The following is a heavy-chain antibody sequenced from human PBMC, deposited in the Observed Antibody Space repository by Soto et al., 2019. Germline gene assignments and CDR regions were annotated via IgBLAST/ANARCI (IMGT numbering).Heavy chain of an antibody. Sequence: GGSLRLSCAASGFTFSSYAMSWVRQAPGKGLEWVSAISGSGGSTYYADSVKGRFTISRDNSKNTLYLQMNSLRAEDTAVYYCRVGIISPDDYYYGMDVCGQGTTVTGSS. D-gene: IGHD3-10*01. CDR3: RVGIISPDDYYYGMDV. J-gene: IGHJ6*02. CDR2: ISGSGGST. V-gene: IGHV3-23*01. CDR1: GFTFSSYA.